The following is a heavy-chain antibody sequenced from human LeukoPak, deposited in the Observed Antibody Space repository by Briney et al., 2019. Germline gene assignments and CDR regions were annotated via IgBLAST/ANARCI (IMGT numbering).Heavy chain of an antibody. CDR2: ISHGGTT. CDR3: SRESGAFCPFGY. V-gene: IGHV4-4*02. Sequence: SETLSLTCGVSGGSIDITNYWSWVRQAPGKGLEWIGEISHGGTTNYNPSLRSRVAMSLDRANNQFSLSLTSVTAADTAIYYCSRESGAFCPFGYWGQGTLVIVPS. CDR1: GGSIDITNY. J-gene: IGHJ4*02. D-gene: IGHD1-26*01.